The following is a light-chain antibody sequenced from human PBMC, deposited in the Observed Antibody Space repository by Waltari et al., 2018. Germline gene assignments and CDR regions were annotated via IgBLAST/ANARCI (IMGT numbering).Light chain of an antibody. CDR2: GAS. CDR1: QSVTRAL. J-gene: IGKJ1*01. Sequence: EILLTQSPGTLSLSPGERATLSCRASQSVTRALAWYQQKPGQAPRLLIYGASNRATGIPYRFSGSGSGTDFSLTISRLEPEDFAVYYCQHYVRLPATFGQGTKVEIK. V-gene: IGKV3-20*01. CDR3: QHYVRLPAT.